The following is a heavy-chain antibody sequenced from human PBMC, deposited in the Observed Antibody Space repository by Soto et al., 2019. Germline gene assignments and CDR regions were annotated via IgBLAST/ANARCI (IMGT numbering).Heavy chain of an antibody. J-gene: IGHJ4*02. Sequence: GGSLRLSCTTSGFTFGDYALSWVRQAPGKGLEGGGLIRRNAYGGTTDYAASVKGRFTISRYDSKSIAYLQMNSLRTEDTALYYCTRASSLDFHFWGQATLVTVSS. CDR2: IRRNAYGGTT. CDR3: TRASSLDFHF. V-gene: IGHV3-49*04. CDR1: GFTFGDYA.